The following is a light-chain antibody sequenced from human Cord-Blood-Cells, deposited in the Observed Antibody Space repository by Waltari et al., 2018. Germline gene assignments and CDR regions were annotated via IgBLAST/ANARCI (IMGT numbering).Light chain of an antibody. CDR2: LGS. J-gene: IGKJ1*01. CDR1: QSLLHSNGYNY. CDR3: MQALQTPRT. Sequence: DIVMTQSPLSLPVTPGEPASISCGSSQSLLHSNGYNYLDWYLQKPGQSPQLLIYLGSNRASGVPDRFSGSGSGTDFTLNISRVEAEDVGVYYCMQALQTPRTFGQGP. V-gene: IGKV2-28*01.